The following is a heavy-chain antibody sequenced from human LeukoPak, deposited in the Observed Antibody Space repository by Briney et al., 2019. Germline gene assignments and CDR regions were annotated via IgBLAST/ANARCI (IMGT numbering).Heavy chain of an antibody. CDR1: GGSISRSSFY. CDR3: ASLTDARWFDP. V-gene: IGHV4-39*02. Sequence: SETLSLTCTVSGGSISRSSFYWAWLRQPPGKGLEGIGSVYNSGSTYYNPSLKSRVTISEDTSKNHFSLKLTSVTAADTAVYYCASLTDARWFDPWGQGALVTVSS. CDR2: VYNSGST. J-gene: IGHJ5*02.